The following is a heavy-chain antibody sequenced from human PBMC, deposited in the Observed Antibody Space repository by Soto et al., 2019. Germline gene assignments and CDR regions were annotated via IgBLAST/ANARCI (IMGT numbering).Heavy chain of an antibody. CDR1: GFPFTLYL. CDR2: INNNSGYD. Sequence: VQLLESGGGLIQPGGSLRLSCAASGFPFTLYLMGWVRRAPGKELEGVALINNNSGYDYYTDSLKGRFTISRDNSKNTLYLQMNSLRAEDTAVYYCTKDQSRNLNHGDYYYYGMDLWGQGTTVTVSS. V-gene: IGHV3-23*01. CDR3: TKDQSRNLNHGDYYYYGMDL. J-gene: IGHJ6*02. D-gene: IGHD3-10*01.